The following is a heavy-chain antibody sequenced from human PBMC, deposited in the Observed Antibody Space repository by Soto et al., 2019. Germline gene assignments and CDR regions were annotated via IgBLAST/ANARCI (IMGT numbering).Heavy chain of an antibody. CDR1: GYTFTGYY. J-gene: IGHJ4*02. CDR2: INPNSGGT. Sequence: GASVKVSCKASGYTFTGYYMHWVRQAPGQGLEWMGWINPNSGGTNYAQKFQGWVTMTRDTSISTAYMELSRLRSDDTAVYYCARSTPGSYSGSYYLLDYWGQGTLVTVSS. D-gene: IGHD1-26*01. CDR3: ARSTPGSYSGSYYLLDY. V-gene: IGHV1-2*04.